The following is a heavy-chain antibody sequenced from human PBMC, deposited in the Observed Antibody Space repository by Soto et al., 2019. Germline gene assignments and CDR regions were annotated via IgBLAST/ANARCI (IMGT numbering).Heavy chain of an antibody. D-gene: IGHD3-22*01. J-gene: IGHJ2*01. Sequence: SETLSLTCTVSGGSISSGGYYWSWIRQHPGKGLEWIGYIYYSGSTYYNPSLKSRVTISVDTSKNQFSLKLSSVTAADTAVYYCARDAVGDSSGYYFSGGYFDLWGRGTLVTVS. CDR1: GGSISSGGYY. CDR2: IYYSGST. CDR3: ARDAVGDSSGYYFSGGYFDL. V-gene: IGHV4-31*03.